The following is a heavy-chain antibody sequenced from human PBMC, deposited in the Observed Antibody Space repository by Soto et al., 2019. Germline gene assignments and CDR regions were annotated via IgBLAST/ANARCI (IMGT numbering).Heavy chain of an antibody. V-gene: IGHV1-3*01. CDR3: ARDQYSSSWYGYFQH. J-gene: IGHJ1*01. Sequence: GASVKVSCKASGYTFTSYAMHWVRQAPGQRLEWMGWINAGNGNTKYSQKFQGRVTITRDTSASTAYMELSSLRSEDTAVYYCARDQYSSSWYGYFQHWGQGTLVTVSS. D-gene: IGHD6-13*01. CDR2: INAGNGNT. CDR1: GYTFTSYA.